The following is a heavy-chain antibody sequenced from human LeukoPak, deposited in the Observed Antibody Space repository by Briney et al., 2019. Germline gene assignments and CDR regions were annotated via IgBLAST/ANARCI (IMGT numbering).Heavy chain of an antibody. J-gene: IGHJ4*02. Sequence: ASVKVSCKASGYTFTSYGISWVRQAPGQGLEWMGWISAYNGNTNYAQKLQGRVTMTTDTSTSTDYMELRSLRSDDTAVYYCARDRAIYDFWCGYYAFDYWGQGTLVTVSS. D-gene: IGHD3-3*01. CDR1: GYTFTSYG. CDR2: ISAYNGNT. CDR3: ARDRAIYDFWCGYYAFDY. V-gene: IGHV1-18*01.